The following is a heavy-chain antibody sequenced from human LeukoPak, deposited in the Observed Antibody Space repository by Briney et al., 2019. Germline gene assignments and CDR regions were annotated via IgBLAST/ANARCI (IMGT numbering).Heavy chain of an antibody. Sequence: GGSLRLSCAASGFTFSSFDMHWDRQPTGQGLEWVSTIGTASDTYYPGSVEGRFTLSRDNAKNSLYLQMNSLTAGDTAVYYCARGPPRGKYYYMDVWGKGTTVTVSS. V-gene: IGHV3-13*01. CDR1: GFTFSSFD. CDR2: IGTASDT. CDR3: ARGPPRGKYYYMDV. D-gene: IGHD1-1*01. J-gene: IGHJ6*03.